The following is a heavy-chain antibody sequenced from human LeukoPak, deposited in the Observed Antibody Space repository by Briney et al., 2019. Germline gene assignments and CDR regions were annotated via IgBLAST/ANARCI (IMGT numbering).Heavy chain of an antibody. D-gene: IGHD3-10*01. CDR1: GGPISSYY. J-gene: IGHJ6*03. CDR2: IYYRGST. V-gene: IGHV4-59*12. CDR3: ARVEEGYGSGRRENYFYYYMDV. Sequence: SETLSLTCAVSGGPISSYYWSWLRQPPGKGLEWIGYIYYRGSTNYNPSLKSRVTISVDTSKNQFSLKLSSVTAADTAVYYCARVEEGYGSGRRENYFYYYMDVWGKGTTVTISS.